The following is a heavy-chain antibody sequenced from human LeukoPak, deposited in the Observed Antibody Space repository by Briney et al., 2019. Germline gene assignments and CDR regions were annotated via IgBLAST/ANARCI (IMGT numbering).Heavy chain of an antibody. D-gene: IGHD3-22*01. J-gene: IGHJ4*02. CDR3: AKDRSLTLPTFERSGYYYY. CDR1: GFAFRSFD. Sequence: PGGSLRLSCAASGFAFRSFDMSWVRQAPGKGLEWVSSLSGSGGTTYYADSVKGRFTISRDNSNNTLYLQMNSLRAEDTALYYCAKDRSLTLPTFERSGYYYYWGQGTLVTVSS. V-gene: IGHV3-23*01. CDR2: LSGSGGTT.